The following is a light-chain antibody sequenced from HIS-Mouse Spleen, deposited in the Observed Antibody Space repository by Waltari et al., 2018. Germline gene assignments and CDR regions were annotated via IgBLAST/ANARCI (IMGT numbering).Light chain of an antibody. CDR1: SSDVGGYNY. CDR3: SSYTSSSTLV. V-gene: IGLV2-14*01. Sequence: QSALTQPASVSGSPGQSITISCTGTSSDVGGYNYVSWYQQHPGQAPKRMIYEVSNRPSGVSNRFSGSKSGNTASLTISGRQAEDEADYYCSSYTSSSTLVFGTGTKVTVL. CDR2: EVS. J-gene: IGLJ1*01.